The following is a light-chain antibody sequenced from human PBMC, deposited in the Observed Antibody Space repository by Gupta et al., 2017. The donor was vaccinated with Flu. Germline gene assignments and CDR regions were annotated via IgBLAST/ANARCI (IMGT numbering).Light chain of an antibody. Sequence: EIVLTQSPDFQSMTPKERVTITCRASQNIGGALHWYQQKPDQSPKVLIKYASQSFSGVPTRFSGSGSGTDFTLTINGLETEDAATYYCHQSSDLPWTFGQGTKVEIK. V-gene: IGKV6-21*01. CDR3: HQSSDLPWT. CDR2: YAS. J-gene: IGKJ1*01. CDR1: QNIGGA.